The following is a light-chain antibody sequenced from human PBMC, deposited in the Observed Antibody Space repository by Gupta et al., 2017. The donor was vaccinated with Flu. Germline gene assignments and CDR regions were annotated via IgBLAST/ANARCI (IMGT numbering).Light chain of an antibody. J-gene: IGKJ2*01. CDR2: GAS. CDR3: QKEVSLPFT. CDR1: QNVGSNS. V-gene: IGKV3-20*01. Sequence: NVLTQSPGSLSLSPGDRATLSCRASQNVGSNSLAWYQQKPGQDTRLLIDGASNRATGIPDRFSGRGSGKDFTLTSRRLEAEDGAVDYWQKEVSLPFTFGLGTKLEIK.